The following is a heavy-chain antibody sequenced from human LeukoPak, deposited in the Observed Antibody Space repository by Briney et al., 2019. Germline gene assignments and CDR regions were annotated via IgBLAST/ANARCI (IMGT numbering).Heavy chain of an antibody. CDR1: GYGFINYW. J-gene: IGHJ4*02. CDR3: ARLQRDGYNSLGSYNLDY. CDR2: IYPGDSDN. D-gene: IGHD5-24*01. Sequence: GAPLQISSKGSGYGFINYWIGWVRRMTGKGLEWMGIIYPGDSDNRYSQSFQGQVTISADKSISTSYLQWSSLKASDTAVYYCARLQRDGYNSLGSYNLDYWGQGTLVTVSS. V-gene: IGHV5-51*01.